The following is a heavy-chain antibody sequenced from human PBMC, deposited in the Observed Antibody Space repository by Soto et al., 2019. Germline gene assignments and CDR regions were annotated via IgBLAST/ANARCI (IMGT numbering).Heavy chain of an antibody. J-gene: IGHJ6*02. Sequence: ASVKVSCKASGYTFTSYGISWVRQAPGQGLERMGWISAYNGNTNYAQKLQGRVTMTTDTSTSTAYMELRSLRSDDTAVYYCARDHLEQWLVYYYYGMDVWGQGTTVTVSS. CDR2: ISAYNGNT. V-gene: IGHV1-18*01. CDR3: ARDHLEQWLVYYYYGMDV. D-gene: IGHD6-19*01. CDR1: GYTFTSYG.